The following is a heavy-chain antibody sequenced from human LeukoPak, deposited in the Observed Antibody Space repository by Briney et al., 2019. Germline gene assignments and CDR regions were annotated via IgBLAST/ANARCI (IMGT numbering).Heavy chain of an antibody. D-gene: IGHD4-17*01. CDR2: ISGSGGST. V-gene: IGHV3-23*01. CDR1: GFTFSSYA. Sequence: GGSLRLSLAASGFTFSSYAMSWVRQGPGKGLECVSAISGSGGSTYYADSVKGRFTISRDNSKNTLYLQMNSLRAEDTAVYYCAKDQTTVTTVDYWGQGTLVTVSS. J-gene: IGHJ4*02. CDR3: AKDQTTVTTVDY.